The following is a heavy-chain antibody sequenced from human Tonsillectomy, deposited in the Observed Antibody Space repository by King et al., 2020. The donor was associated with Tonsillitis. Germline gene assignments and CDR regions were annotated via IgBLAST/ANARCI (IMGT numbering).Heavy chain of an antibody. CDR2: ISSNGGST. Sequence: VQLVESGGGLVQPGGSLRLSCSASGFTFSSYAMHWVRQAPGKGLEYVSAISSNGGSTYYADSVKGRFTISRDNSKNTLYLQMSRLRAEDTAVYYCVKFGGNENDAFDIWGQGTMVTVSS. V-gene: IGHV3-64D*06. CDR3: VKFGGNENDAFDI. CDR1: GFTFSSYA. J-gene: IGHJ3*02. D-gene: IGHD4-23*01.